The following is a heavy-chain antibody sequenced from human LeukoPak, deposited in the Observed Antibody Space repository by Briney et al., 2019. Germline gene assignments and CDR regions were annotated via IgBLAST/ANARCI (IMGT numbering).Heavy chain of an antibody. D-gene: IGHD1-7*01. CDR3: ARHVVGNYDLLSFDY. CDR1: GGSFSGYY. V-gene: IGHV4-34*12. J-gene: IGHJ4*02. Sequence: SETLSLTCAVYGGSFSGYYWGWVRQPPGKGLEWIGSMFFTGNAYYNPSLKSRVTISVDTSENQFSLKLSSMTAADTAVYYCARHVVGNYDLLSFDYWGQGTLVTVSS. CDR2: MFFTGNA.